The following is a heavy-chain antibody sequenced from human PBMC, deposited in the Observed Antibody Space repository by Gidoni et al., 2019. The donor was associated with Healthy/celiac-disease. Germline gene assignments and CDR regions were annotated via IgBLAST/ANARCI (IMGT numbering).Heavy chain of an antibody. J-gene: IGHJ4*02. V-gene: IGHV1-24*01. CDR2: FDPEDGET. Sequence: QVQLVQSGAEVKKPGASVKVSCQVSGYTLTELSMHWVRQAPGKGLEWMGGFDPEDGETIYAQKFQGRVTMTEDTSTDTAYMELSSLRSEDTAVYYCATVWVIGLLGWYGRGGSYYFDYWGQGTLVTVSS. D-gene: IGHD6-19*01. CDR1: GYTLTELS. CDR3: ATVWVIGLLGWYGRGGSYYFDY.